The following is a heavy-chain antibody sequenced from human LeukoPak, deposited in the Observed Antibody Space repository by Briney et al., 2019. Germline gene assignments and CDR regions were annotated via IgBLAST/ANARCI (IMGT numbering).Heavy chain of an antibody. CDR3: AKGFYIVEIPAAHPYFDY. CDR1: GFTFSSYG. J-gene: IGHJ4*02. Sequence: GRSLRLSCAASGFTFSSYGMHWVRQAPGKGLEWVAVISYDGSNKYYADSVKGRFTISRDNSKNTLYLQMNSLRAEDTALYYCAKGFYIVEIPAAHPYFDYWGQGTLVTVSS. D-gene: IGHD2-2*01. CDR2: ISYDGSNK. V-gene: IGHV3-30*18.